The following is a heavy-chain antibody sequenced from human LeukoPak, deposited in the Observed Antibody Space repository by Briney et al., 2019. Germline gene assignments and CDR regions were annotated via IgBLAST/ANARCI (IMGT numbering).Heavy chain of an antibody. CDR2: IYIGDNP. CDR1: GLTVSSSY. V-gene: IGHV3-53*04. J-gene: IGHJ4*02. Sequence: GGFLRLSCAASGLTVSSSYMSWVRQALGKGLEWVSIIYIGDNPHYADSVKGRFTISRHNSKNTLYLQMNNLRAEDTAVYYCARVRPWVFDYWGQGTLVTVSS. CDR3: ARVRPWVFDY.